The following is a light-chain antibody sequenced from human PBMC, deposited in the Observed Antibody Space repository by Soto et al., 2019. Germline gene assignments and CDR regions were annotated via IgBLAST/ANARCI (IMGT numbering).Light chain of an antibody. V-gene: IGKV3-15*01. CDR1: QSVSSN. CDR3: QQYNNGPPWT. CDR2: GAS. J-gene: IGKJ1*01. Sequence: EIVMTQSPATLSVSPGERATLSCRASQSVSSNLAWYQQKPGQAPRLLIYGASTRATGIPARFSGSGSGTEFTLTISSPQSEDCAVYYWQQYNNGPPWTFGQGTKVEIK.